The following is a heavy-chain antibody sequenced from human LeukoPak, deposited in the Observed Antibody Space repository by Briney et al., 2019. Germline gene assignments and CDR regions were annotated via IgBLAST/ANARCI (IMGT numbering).Heavy chain of an antibody. J-gene: IGHJ4*02. CDR3: ASHPYYYDSSGYYYVSNYFDY. V-gene: IGHV3-53*01. Sequence: PGGSLRLSCAASGFTVSSNYMSWVRQAPGKGLEWVSVIYSGGSTYYADSVKGRFTISRDNSKNTLYLQMNSLRAEGTAVYYCASHPYYYDSSGYYYVSNYFDYWGQGTLVTVSS. CDR1: GFTVSSNY. CDR2: IYSGGST. D-gene: IGHD3-22*01.